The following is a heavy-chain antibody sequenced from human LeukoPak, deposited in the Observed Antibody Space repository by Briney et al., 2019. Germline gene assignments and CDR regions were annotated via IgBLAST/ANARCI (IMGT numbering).Heavy chain of an antibody. Sequence: GGSLRLSCAASGFTFSDYCMSWIRQAPGKGLEWVSYISSSGSTIYYADSVKGRFTISRDNAKNSLYLQMNSLRAEDTAVYYCATGVVAATPPYYYGMDVWGQGTTVTVSS. CDR2: ISSSGSTI. D-gene: IGHD2-15*01. J-gene: IGHJ6*02. CDR1: GFTFSDYC. V-gene: IGHV3-11*01. CDR3: ATGVVAATPPYYYGMDV.